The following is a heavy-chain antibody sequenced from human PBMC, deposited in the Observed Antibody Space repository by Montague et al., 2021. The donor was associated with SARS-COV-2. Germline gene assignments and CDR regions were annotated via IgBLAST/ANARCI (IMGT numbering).Heavy chain of an antibody. CDR2: TNSDGRST. D-gene: IGHD2-21*01. V-gene: IGHV3-74*03. Sequence: SLRLSCPVSGFTFSEYWMHWVRQAPGKGLEWVSRTNSDGRSTTYADSVKGRFTISRDNAKNMLYLQMNSLRGEDTAVYYCVREVGLVVARTLGRLDPWGQGTLVTVSS. J-gene: IGHJ5*02. CDR1: GFTFSEYW. CDR3: VREVGLVVARTLGRLDP.